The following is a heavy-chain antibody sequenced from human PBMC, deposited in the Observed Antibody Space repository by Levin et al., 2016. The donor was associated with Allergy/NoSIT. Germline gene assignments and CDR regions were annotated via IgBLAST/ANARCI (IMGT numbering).Heavy chain of an antibody. V-gene: IGHV4-39*01. CDR2: IYYSGTT. Sequence: SETLSLTCTVSGGSISTSTYFWGWIRQPPGQGLEWIATIYYSGTTYYNPVLKSRVTISLDTSKNQFSLNLSSVTAADTAMYYCARHQDHYFAPGSVLRSSLGNGMDVWGQGTTVTVSS. CDR1: GGSISTSTYF. D-gene: IGHD3-10*01. J-gene: IGHJ6*02. CDR3: ARHQDHYFAPGSVLRSSLGNGMDV.